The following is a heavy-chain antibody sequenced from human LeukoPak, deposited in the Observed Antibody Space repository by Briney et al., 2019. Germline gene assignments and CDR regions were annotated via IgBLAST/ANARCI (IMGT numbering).Heavy chain of an antibody. CDR2: ISYDGSNK. V-gene: IGHV3-30*04. CDR1: GFTFSSYA. J-gene: IGHJ5*02. CDR3: ARALVVGGITYNWFDA. Sequence: GGSLRLSCAASGFTFSSYAMHWVRQAPGKGLEWVAVISYDGSNKYYADSVKGRFTIPRDNSKNTLYLQMNSLRAEDTAVYYRARALVVGGITYNWFDAWGQGTLVTVSS. D-gene: IGHD3-22*01.